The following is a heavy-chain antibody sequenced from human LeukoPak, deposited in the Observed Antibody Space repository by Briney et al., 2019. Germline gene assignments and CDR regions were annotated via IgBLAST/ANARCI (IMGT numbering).Heavy chain of an antibody. Sequence: AGGSLRLSCAASGFTVSSNYMSWVRQAPGKGLEWVSVIYSGGSTYYADSVKGRFTISRDNSKNTLYLQMNSLRAEDTAVYYCARRAVAGRYFDYWGQGTLVTVSS. V-gene: IGHV3-53*01. CDR1: GFTVSSNY. CDR2: IYSGGST. CDR3: ARRAVAGRYFDY. D-gene: IGHD6-19*01. J-gene: IGHJ4*02.